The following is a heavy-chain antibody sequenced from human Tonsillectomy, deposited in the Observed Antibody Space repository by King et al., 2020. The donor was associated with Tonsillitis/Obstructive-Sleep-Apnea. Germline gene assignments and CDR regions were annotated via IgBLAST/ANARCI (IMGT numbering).Heavy chain of an antibody. CDR2: IVGSGGST. V-gene: IGHV3-23*04. D-gene: IGHD2-15*01. J-gene: IGHJ5*02. CDR3: AKDRVANFNWFDP. Sequence: EVQLVESGGGLVQPGGSLRLSCAASGFTFSSYAMSLVRQPPGKGLEGVSSIVGSGGSTYYADSVKGRFTISRDNSKNTLDLQMNGLRAEDTAIYYCAKDRVANFNWFDPWGQGTLVTVSS. CDR1: GFTFSSYA.